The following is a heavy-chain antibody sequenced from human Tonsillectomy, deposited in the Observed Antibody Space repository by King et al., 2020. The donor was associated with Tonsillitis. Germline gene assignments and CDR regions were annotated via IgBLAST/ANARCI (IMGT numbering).Heavy chain of an antibody. V-gene: IGHV3-15*01. J-gene: IGHJ6*02. CDR3: TTRRRNLPLEYYYDYYGMDV. D-gene: IGHD5/OR15-5a*01. CDR1: GFTITNAW. Sequence: VQLVESGGGLVKPGGSLRLSCAASGFTITNAWMTWVRQAPGKGLEWVGRIKSNADGGTTDYAAPVQGSFTISRDDSKNTLYLQMNSLKTEDTAVYYCTTRRRNLPLEYYYDYYGMDVWGQGTTVTVSS. CDR2: IKSNADGGTT.